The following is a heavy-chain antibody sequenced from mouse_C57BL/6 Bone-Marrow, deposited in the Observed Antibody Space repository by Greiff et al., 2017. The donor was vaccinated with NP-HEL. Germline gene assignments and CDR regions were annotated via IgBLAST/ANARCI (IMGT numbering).Heavy chain of an antibody. V-gene: IGHV5-4*01. CDR3: ARDEDYYGSSPYWYFDV. Sequence: DVMLVESGGGLVKPGGSLKLSCAASGFTFSSYAMSWVRQTPEKRLEWVATISDGGSYTYYPDNVKGRFTISRDNAKNNLYLQMSHLKSEDTAMYYCARDEDYYGSSPYWYFDVWGTGTTVTVSS. CDR2: ISDGGSYT. J-gene: IGHJ1*03. D-gene: IGHD1-1*01. CDR1: GFTFSSYA.